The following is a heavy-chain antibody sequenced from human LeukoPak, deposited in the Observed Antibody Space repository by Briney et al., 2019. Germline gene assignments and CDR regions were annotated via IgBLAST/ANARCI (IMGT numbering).Heavy chain of an antibody. Sequence: GSLRLSCAASGFTFSSYGMSWVRQAPGKGLEWVSAISGSGGSTYYADSVKGRFTISRDNSKNTLYLQMNSLRADDTAVYYCARKEVVPPLYYYYMDVWGKGTTVTISS. CDR2: ISGSGGST. CDR3: ARKEVVPPLYYYYMDV. CDR1: GFTFSSYG. V-gene: IGHV3-23*01. J-gene: IGHJ6*03. D-gene: IGHD2-2*01.